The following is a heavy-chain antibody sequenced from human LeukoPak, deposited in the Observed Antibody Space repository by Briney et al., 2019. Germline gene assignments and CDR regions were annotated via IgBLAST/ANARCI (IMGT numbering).Heavy chain of an antibody. Sequence: SETLSLTCTVSGGSISSYYWSWIRQPPGKGPEWIGYIYYSGSTNYNPSLKSRVTISVDTSKNQFSLKLSSVTAADTAVYYCARDYYDSSGYSPFQHWGQGTLVTVSS. CDR1: GGSISSYY. V-gene: IGHV4-59*01. J-gene: IGHJ1*01. CDR2: IYYSGST. CDR3: ARDYYDSSGYSPFQH. D-gene: IGHD3-22*01.